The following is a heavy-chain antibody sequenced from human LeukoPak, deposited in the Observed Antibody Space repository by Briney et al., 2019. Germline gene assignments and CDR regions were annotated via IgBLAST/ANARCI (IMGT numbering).Heavy chain of an antibody. CDR2: IRGSGGST. V-gene: IGHV3-23*01. D-gene: IGHD3-22*01. J-gene: IGHJ5*02. CDR1: GFTFSTYA. CDR3: ANGGLWLPTRTA. Sequence: PGGSLRLSCAASGFTFSTYAMTWVRQAPGRGLEWVSTIRGSGGSTYYADSVKGRFTISRDNSKNTLYLQMNSLRVEDTAVYYCANGGLWLPTRTAWGQGTLVTVSS.